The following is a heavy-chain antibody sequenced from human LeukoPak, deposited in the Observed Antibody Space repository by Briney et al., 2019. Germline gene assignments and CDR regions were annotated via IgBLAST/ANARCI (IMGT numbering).Heavy chain of an antibody. V-gene: IGHV3-11*04. D-gene: IGHD3-16*02. CDR1: GFTFSDYY. J-gene: IGHJ5*02. CDR3: ARVGDGTVWGSYRHKLWTFNWFDP. CDR2: ISSSGSTI. Sequence: GGSLRLSCAASGFTFSDYYMSWIRQAPGKGLEWVSYISSSGSTIYYADSVKGRFTISRDNAKNSLYLQMNSLRAADTAVYYCARVGDGTVWGSYRHKLWTFNWFDPWGQGTLVTVSS.